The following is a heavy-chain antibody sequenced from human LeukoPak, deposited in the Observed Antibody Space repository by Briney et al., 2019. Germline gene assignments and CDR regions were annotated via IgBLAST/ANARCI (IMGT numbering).Heavy chain of an antibody. Sequence: SETLSLTCTVSGGSLSSSSYYWGWIRQPPGKGLEWIGSIYYSGSTYYNPSLKSRVTISVDTSKNKFSLKLSSVTAADTAVYYCARRRTTDDAFDIWGQGTMVTVSS. CDR2: IYYSGST. J-gene: IGHJ3*02. CDR1: GGSLSSSSYY. D-gene: IGHD4-17*01. V-gene: IGHV4-39*01. CDR3: ARRRTTDDAFDI.